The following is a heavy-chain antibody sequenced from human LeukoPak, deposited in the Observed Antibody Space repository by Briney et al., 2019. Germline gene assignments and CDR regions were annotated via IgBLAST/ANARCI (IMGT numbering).Heavy chain of an antibody. CDR1: GAYISADY. J-gene: IGHJ5*02. Sequence: SETLSLTCAVSGAYISADYWIWIRQPPGKGLEWIGYIYYSGSTNYNPSLKSRVTISVDTSKNQFSLKLSSVTAADTAVYYCARLYYGSGSSWFDPWGQGTLVTVS. D-gene: IGHD3-10*01. CDR2: IYYSGST. V-gene: IGHV4-59*08. CDR3: ARLYYGSGSSWFDP.